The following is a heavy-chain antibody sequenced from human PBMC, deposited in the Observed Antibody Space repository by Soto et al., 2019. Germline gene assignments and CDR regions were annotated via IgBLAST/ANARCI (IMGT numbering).Heavy chain of an antibody. CDR3: AREGPAPYYYYGMDV. Sequence: QVQLVQSRGEVKKPGASVKVSCKTSGYSFTTYGISWVRQAPGQGLEWMGWISGYNGNTNYAQNLLGRVTMTTDTSTSTAYMELRSLRSDDTAVYYCAREGPAPYYYYGMDVWGQGSTVTVSS. J-gene: IGHJ6*02. CDR2: ISGYNGNT. CDR1: GYSFTTYG. V-gene: IGHV1-18*01.